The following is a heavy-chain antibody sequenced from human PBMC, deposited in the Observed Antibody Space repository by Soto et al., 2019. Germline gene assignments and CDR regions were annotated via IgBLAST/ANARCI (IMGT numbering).Heavy chain of an antibody. D-gene: IGHD3-3*01. J-gene: IGHJ6*02. CDR3: ARGLMRYDFWSGPKERYYYYYYGMDV. CDR2: ISAYNGNT. Sequence: ASVKVSCKASGYTFTSYAISWVRQAPGQGLEWMGWISAYNGNTNYAQKLQGRVTMTRNTSISTAYMELSSLRSEDTAVYYCARGLMRYDFWSGPKERYYYYYYGMDVWGQGTTVTVSS. CDR1: GYTFTSYA. V-gene: IGHV1-18*01.